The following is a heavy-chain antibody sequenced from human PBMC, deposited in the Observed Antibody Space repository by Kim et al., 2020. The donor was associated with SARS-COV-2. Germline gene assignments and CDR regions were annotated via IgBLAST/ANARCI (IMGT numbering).Heavy chain of an antibody. D-gene: IGHD3-10*02. CDR3: AKHLVRGHDH. V-gene: IGHV3-23*01. Sequence: FHAESVKGRFTISRDNSKNTVYLQMNSLGAGDTATYYCAKHLVRGHDHWGQGTLVTVSS. J-gene: IGHJ4*02.